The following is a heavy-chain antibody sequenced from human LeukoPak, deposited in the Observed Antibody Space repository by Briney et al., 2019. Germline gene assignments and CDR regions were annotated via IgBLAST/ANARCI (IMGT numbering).Heavy chain of an antibody. CDR3: AKFVFYSDSSRTAGDY. CDR2: ISGSGGNY. CDR1: GFTFSSYA. Sequence: RSGGSLLLSCAASGFTFSSYAMSWVRPAPGKGLEGVSAISGSGGNYYYADSVKGRLAISRDNSKNTLYLQMNSLSAEDTAVYYCAKFVFYSDSSRTAGDYWGQGTLVTVSS. V-gene: IGHV3-23*01. J-gene: IGHJ4*02. D-gene: IGHD3-22*01.